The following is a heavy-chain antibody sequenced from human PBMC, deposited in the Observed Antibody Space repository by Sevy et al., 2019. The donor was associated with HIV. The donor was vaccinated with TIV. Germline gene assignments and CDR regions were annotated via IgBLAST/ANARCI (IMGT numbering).Heavy chain of an antibody. J-gene: IGHJ4*02. CDR2: ISGSGGST. D-gene: IGHD3-22*01. CDR1: GFTFSSYA. CDR3: ATGEYYYDTWVRVEFDY. V-gene: IGHV3-23*01. Sequence: GGSLRLSCAASGFTFSSYAMSWVRQAPGKGLEWVSAISGSGGSTYYADSVKGRFTISRDNSKNTLYLQMNSLRAEDTAVYYCATGEYYYDTWVRVEFDYWGQGTLVTVSS.